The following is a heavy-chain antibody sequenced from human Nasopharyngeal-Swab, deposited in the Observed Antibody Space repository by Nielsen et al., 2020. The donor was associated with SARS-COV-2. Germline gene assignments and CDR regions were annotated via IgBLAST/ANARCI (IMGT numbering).Heavy chain of an antibody. V-gene: IGHV3-48*04. CDR2: ISSSGSSSTI. CDR1: GFTLSSYG. Sequence: GESLKISCAASGFTLSSYGMNWVRQAPGKGLEWVSYISSSGSSSTIYYADSVKGRFTISRDNAKNSLYLQMNSLRAEDTAVYYCAKDESGYTGTYGALDIWGQGTMVTVSS. CDR3: AKDESGYTGTYGALDI. D-gene: IGHD1-26*01. J-gene: IGHJ3*02.